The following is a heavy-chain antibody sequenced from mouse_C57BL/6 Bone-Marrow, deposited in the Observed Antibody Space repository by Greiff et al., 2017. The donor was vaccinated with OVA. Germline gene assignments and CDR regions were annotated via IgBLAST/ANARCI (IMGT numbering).Heavy chain of an antibody. Sequence: QVQLQQSGAELVRPGTSVKMSCKASGYTFTNYWIGWAKQRPGHGLEWIGDIYPGGGYTNYNEKFKGKATLTADKSSSTAYMQFSSLTSEDSAFYYCARRDYGRDYAMDYWGQGTSVTVSS. D-gene: IGHD1-1*01. CDR1: GYTFTNYW. CDR3: ARRDYGRDYAMDY. CDR2: IYPGGGYT. V-gene: IGHV1-63*01. J-gene: IGHJ4*01.